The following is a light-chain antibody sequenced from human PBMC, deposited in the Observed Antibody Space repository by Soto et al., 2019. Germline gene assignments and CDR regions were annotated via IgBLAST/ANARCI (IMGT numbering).Light chain of an antibody. V-gene: IGLV2-14*01. J-gene: IGLJ1*01. CDR3: NSHTSSNTRV. Sequence: QSVLTQPASVPGSPGQSITISCTGTSSDVGGYNHVSWYQHHPGKAPKLMIYEVSNRPSGVSNRFSGSKSGNTASLTISGLQADDEADYYCNSHTSSNTRVFGTGTKVTVL. CDR2: EVS. CDR1: SSDVGGYNH.